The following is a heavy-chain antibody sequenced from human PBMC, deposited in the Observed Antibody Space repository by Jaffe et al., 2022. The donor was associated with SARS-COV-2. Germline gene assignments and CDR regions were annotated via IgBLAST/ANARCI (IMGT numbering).Heavy chain of an antibody. D-gene: IGHD3-10*01. CDR3: ARGGGSGSYYPIRNWFDP. CDR1: GYTFTGYY. J-gene: IGHJ5*02. Sequence: QVQLVQSGAEVKKPGASVKVSCKASGYTFTGYYMHWVRQAPGQGLEWMGWINPNSGGTNYAQKFQGRVTMTRDTSISTAYMELSRLRSDDTAVYYCARGGGSGSYYPIRNWFDPWGQGTLVTVSS. V-gene: IGHV1-2*02. CDR2: INPNSGGT.